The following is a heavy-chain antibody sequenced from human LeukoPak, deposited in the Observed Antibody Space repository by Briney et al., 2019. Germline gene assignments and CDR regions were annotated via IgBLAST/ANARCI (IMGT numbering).Heavy chain of an antibody. D-gene: IGHD3-9*01. CDR3: AKDVGGGDILTGYYLDY. CDR2: ISGSGGST. V-gene: IGHV3-23*01. CDR1: GFTFSRYA. Sequence: PGGSLRLSCAASGFTFSRYAMSWVRQAPGKGLEWVSAISGSGGSTYYADSVKGRFTISRDSSKNTLYLQMNSLRAEDTAVYYCAKDVGGGDILTGYYLDYWGQGTLVTVSS. J-gene: IGHJ4*02.